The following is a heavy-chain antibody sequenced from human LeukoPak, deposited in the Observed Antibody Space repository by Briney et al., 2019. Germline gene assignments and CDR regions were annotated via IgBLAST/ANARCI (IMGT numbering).Heavy chain of an antibody. CDR3: AGAARQYYYYYMDV. V-gene: IGHV3-23*01. Sequence: QPGGSLRLSCAASGFTFSSYAMSWVRQAPGKGLEWVSAFSGSGGSTYYADSVKGRFTISRDNAKNSLYLQMNSLRAEDTAVYYCAGAARQYYYYYMDVWGKGTTVTVSS. D-gene: IGHD6-6*01. CDR1: GFTFSSYA. J-gene: IGHJ6*03. CDR2: FSGSGGST.